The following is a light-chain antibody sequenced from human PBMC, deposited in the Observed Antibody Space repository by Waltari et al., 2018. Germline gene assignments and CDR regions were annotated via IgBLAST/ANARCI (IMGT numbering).Light chain of an antibody. CDR1: QRVLYSSNNKNY. CDR2: WAS. V-gene: IGKV4-1*01. J-gene: IGKJ5*01. Sequence: DIVMTQSPDSLAVYLGAPATINSNASQRVLYSSNNKNYIALYQQKPGQPPKMLIYWASTREFGVPDRFSGSGSGTDFTLNISSLQAEDGAVYYCQQYYSTPRTFGQGTRLEIK. CDR3: QQYYSTPRT.